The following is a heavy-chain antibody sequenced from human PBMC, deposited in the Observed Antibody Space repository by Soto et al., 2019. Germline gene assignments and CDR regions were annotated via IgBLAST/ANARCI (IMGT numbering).Heavy chain of an antibody. CDR3: ARTGYSSGHFDY. Sequence: QVQLQESGPGLVKPSQTLSLTCNVSGGSISSGGYYWSWIRQHPGKGLEWIGYIYYSGSTYYNPSLKSRVTISVDTSKNHFSLRLSSVTAADTAVYYCARTGYSSGHFDYWGQGTLVTVSS. V-gene: IGHV4-31*03. CDR1: GGSISSGGYY. D-gene: IGHD6-19*01. J-gene: IGHJ4*02. CDR2: IYYSGST.